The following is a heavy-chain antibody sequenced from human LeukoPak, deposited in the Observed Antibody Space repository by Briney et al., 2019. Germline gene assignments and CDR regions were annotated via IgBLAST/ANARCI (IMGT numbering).Heavy chain of an antibody. CDR1: GFTISNSW. D-gene: IGHD3-22*01. V-gene: IGHV3-7*01. J-gene: IGHJ4*02. Sequence: PGGSLRLSCAASGFTISNSWMNWVRRAPGKGLEWVANIKQDGSEKYYVDSVKGRFTISRDNAKNALYLQMNSLRAEDTAVYYCATFPAYYFDSSGYSTGRFDYWGQGTLVTVSS. CDR3: ATFPAYYFDSSGYSTGRFDY. CDR2: IKQDGSEK.